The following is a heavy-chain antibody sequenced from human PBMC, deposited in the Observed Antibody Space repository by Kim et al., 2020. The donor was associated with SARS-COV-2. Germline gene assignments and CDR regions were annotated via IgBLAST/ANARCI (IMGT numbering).Heavy chain of an antibody. J-gene: IGHJ4*02. V-gene: IGHV1-3*01. CDR3: ARDPLVRGVIHFDY. Sequence: SQKFQGRVTITRDTSASTAYMELSSLRSEDTAVYYCARDPLVRGVIHFDYWGQGTLVTVSS. D-gene: IGHD3-10*01.